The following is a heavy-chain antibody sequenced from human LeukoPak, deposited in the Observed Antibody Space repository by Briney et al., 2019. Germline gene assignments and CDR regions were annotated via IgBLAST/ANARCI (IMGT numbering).Heavy chain of an antibody. J-gene: IGHJ6*02. D-gene: IGHD3-10*01. V-gene: IGHV4-38-2*02. Sequence: SETLSLTCTVSGYSISSGYYWGWIRQPPGKGLEWIGSIYHSGSTSCNPSLKSRVSISVDTSKNQFSLKLSSATAADTAVYYCARIGNYDSGSSIGMDVWGQGTTVTVSS. CDR2: IYHSGST. CDR3: ARIGNYDSGSSIGMDV. CDR1: GYSISSGYY.